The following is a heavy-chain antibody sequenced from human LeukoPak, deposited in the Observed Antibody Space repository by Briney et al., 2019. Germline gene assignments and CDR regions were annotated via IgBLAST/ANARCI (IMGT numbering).Heavy chain of an antibody. V-gene: IGHV5-51*01. J-gene: IGHJ4*02. CDR2: IYHGDSDT. D-gene: IGHD3-10*01. CDR3: ARQSLRGVSYFAF. Sequence: GESLKISCKSSGYTFTSVWIGWVRQMPGKGLEWMGIIYHGDSDTRYSPSFQGQVTISADKSIGTAYLHWSSLKASDTAMYYCARQSLRGVSYFAFWGQGTLVTVSS. CDR1: GYTFTSVW.